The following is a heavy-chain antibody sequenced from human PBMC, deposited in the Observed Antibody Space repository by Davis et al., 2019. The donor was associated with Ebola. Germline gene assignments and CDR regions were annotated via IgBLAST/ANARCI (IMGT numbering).Heavy chain of an antibody. CDR1: GFTFSSYS. CDR2: ISDTNTI. Sequence: GASLKISCAASGFTFSSYSMNWVRQAPGKGLEWVSYISDTNTIYYADSVKGRFTISRDNVKNSLYLQMNSLRDEDTAVYYCARQPLLRWFGSADYWGQGTLVTVSS. CDR3: ARQPLLRWFGSADY. V-gene: IGHV3-48*02. D-gene: IGHD3-10*01. J-gene: IGHJ4*02.